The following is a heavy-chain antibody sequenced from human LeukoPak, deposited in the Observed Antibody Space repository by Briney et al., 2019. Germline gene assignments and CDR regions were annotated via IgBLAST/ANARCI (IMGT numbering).Heavy chain of an antibody. Sequence: GGSLRLSCAASGFTFSSYAMSWARQAPGKGLEWVSGISGSGGSTYYADSVKGRFTISRDNSKNTLYLQMNSLRAEDTAVYYCAKRVEWTLGLGYYMDVWGKGTTVTVSS. D-gene: IGHD3-3*01. CDR2: ISGSGGST. V-gene: IGHV3-23*01. CDR3: AKRVEWTLGLGYYMDV. CDR1: GFTFSSYA. J-gene: IGHJ6*03.